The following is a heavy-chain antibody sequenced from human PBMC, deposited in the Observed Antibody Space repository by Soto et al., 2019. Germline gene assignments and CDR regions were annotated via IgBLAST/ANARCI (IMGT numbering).Heavy chain of an antibody. CDR1: GFTFSSYG. CDR2: ISYDGSNK. CDR3: AKDLAGSWGFDY. D-gene: IGHD1-26*01. V-gene: IGHV3-30*18. J-gene: IGHJ4*02. Sequence: QVQLVESGGGVVQPGRSLRLSCAASGFTFSSYGMHWVRQAPGKGLEWVAVISYDGSNKYYADSVKCRFTISRDNSKNTLYLQMNSLRAEDTAVYYCAKDLAGSWGFDYWGQGTLVTVSS.